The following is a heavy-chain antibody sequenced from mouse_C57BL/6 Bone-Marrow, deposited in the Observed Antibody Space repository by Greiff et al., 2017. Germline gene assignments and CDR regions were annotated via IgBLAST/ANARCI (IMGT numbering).Heavy chain of an antibody. V-gene: IGHV1-81*01. D-gene: IGHD1-1*01. Sequence: QVQLQQSGAELSRPGASVNLSCKSSGYTFTRFGISLVKLRTGPGLELIGEVYPRSGNSYYNEPFKGKAPLTADKSSSTAYMELRSLTSEDYAVYFCAREGYYGSSYSWFAYWGQGTLVTVSA. J-gene: IGHJ3*01. CDR2: VYPRSGNS. CDR3: AREGYYGSSYSWFAY. CDR1: GYTFTRFG.